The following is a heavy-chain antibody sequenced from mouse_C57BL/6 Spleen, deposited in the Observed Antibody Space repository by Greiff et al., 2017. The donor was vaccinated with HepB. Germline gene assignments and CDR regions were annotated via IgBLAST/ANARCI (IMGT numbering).Heavy chain of an antibody. Sequence: VQLQQPGTELVKPGASVKLSCKASGYTFTSYWMHWVKQRPGQGLEWIGNINPSNGGTNYNEKFKSKATLTVDKSSSTAYMQRSSLTSEDAAVYYCARGLYDYDEDWYFDVWGTGTTVTVSS. V-gene: IGHV1-53*01. D-gene: IGHD2-4*01. CDR1: GYTFTSYW. CDR2: INPSNGGT. J-gene: IGHJ1*03. CDR3: ARGLYDYDEDWYFDV.